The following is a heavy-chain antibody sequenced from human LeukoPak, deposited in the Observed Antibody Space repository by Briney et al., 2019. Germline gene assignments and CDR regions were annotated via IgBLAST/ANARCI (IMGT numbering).Heavy chain of an antibody. J-gene: IGHJ4*02. CDR1: GFTFDDYA. V-gene: IGHV3-43*02. Sequence: GGSLRLSCAASGFTFDDYAMHWVRQAPGKGLEWVSLISGDGDGTYYSDSVKGRFTISRDNAKNSLYLQMNSLRVEDTAVYYCANLVGTTPYWGQGTLVTVSS. D-gene: IGHD1-26*01. CDR2: ISGDGDGT. CDR3: ANLVGTTPY.